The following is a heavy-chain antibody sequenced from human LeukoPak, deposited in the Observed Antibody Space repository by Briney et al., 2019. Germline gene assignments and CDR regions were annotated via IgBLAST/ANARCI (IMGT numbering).Heavy chain of an antibody. D-gene: IGHD2-21*02. Sequence: SQTLSLTCAVYGGSFSGYYWSWIRQPPGKGLEWIGEINHSGSTNYNPSLKSRVTISVDTSKNQFSLKLSSVTAADTAVYYCAIVVVTSDYYYGMDVWGQGTTVTVSS. V-gene: IGHV4-34*01. CDR2: INHSGST. CDR1: GGSFSGYY. CDR3: AIVVVTSDYYYGMDV. J-gene: IGHJ6*02.